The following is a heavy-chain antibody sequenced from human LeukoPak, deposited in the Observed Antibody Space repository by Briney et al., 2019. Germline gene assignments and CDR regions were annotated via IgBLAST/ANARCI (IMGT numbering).Heavy chain of an antibody. CDR1: GGSLSTYY. Sequence: SETLSLTCAVYGGSLSTYYWNWIRQPPGKGLEWIGEINHGGYTNYNASLKSRVTISVDTSKNQFSLNVISVTAADTAVYYCARRPHGFDYWGQGILVTVSS. CDR3: ARRPHGFDY. J-gene: IGHJ4*02. V-gene: IGHV4-34*01. CDR2: INHGGYT.